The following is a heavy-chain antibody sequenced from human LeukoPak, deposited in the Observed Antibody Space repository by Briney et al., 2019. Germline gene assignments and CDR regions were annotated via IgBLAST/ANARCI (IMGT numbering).Heavy chain of an antibody. CDR2: IKQDGSEK. CDR1: GFTFSSYW. D-gene: IGHD5-12*01. V-gene: IGHV3-7*03. CDR3: VKDRPTWPIDY. Sequence: GGSLRLSCAASGFTFSSYWMSWVRQAPGMGLEWVANIKQDGSEKYYVDSVKGRFTISRDNAKDSLYLQMNSLRAEDTAVYYCVKDRPTWPIDYWGQGTLVTVSS. J-gene: IGHJ4*02.